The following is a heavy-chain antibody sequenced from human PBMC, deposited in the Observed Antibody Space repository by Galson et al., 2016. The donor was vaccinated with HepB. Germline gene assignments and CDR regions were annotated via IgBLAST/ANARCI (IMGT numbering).Heavy chain of an antibody. CDR3: ARQYGMDV. CDR1: GFTFNSYA. CDR2: IYSGGNT. J-gene: IGHJ6*04. V-gene: IGHV3-66*02. Sequence: SLRLSCAASGFTFNSYAMSWVRQAPGKGLEWVSVIYSGGNTYYADSVKGRFTISRDNSKNTLYLQMNSLRAEDTAVYYCARQYGMDVWGKGTTVTVSS.